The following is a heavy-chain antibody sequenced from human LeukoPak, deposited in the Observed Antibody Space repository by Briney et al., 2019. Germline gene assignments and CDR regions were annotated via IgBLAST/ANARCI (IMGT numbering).Heavy chain of an antibody. Sequence: RPSETLSLTCTVSGYSISSGYYWGWIRQPPGKGLEWIGSIYHSGSTYYNPSLKSRVTMSVDTSKNQFSLKLSSVTAADTAVYYCARVPAIEWEPGIYYFDYWGQGTLVTVSS. CDR2: IYHSGST. CDR1: GYSISSGYY. V-gene: IGHV4-38-2*02. D-gene: IGHD1-26*01. J-gene: IGHJ4*02. CDR3: ARVPAIEWEPGIYYFDY.